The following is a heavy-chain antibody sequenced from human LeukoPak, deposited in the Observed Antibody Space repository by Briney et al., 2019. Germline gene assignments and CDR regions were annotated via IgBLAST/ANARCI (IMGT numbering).Heavy chain of an antibody. J-gene: IGHJ4*02. D-gene: IGHD1-1*01. Sequence: GGSLRLSCAASGFPFSNYWMHWVRQAPGKGLEWVAFIKQDGNEEDYVDSVRGRFTISRDNAKKSLFLQMNSLTAEDSAVYYCARPTTTSRRAGFDHWGQGTLVTVSS. V-gene: IGHV3-7*01. CDR1: GFPFSNYW. CDR3: ARPTTTSRRAGFDH. CDR2: IKQDGNEE.